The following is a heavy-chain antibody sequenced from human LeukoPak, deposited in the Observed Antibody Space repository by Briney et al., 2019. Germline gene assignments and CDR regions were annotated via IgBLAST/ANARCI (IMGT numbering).Heavy chain of an antibody. D-gene: IGHD6-6*01. CDR2: INHSGST. J-gene: IGHJ6*02. Sequence: SETLSLTCAVYGGSFSGYYWSWIRQPPGKGLEWIGEINHSGSTNYNPSLKSRVTISVDTSKNQFSLKLSSVTAADTAVYYCARTRHYYYYYGMDVWGQGTTVTVSS. CDR1: GGSFSGYY. V-gene: IGHV4-34*01. CDR3: ARTRHYYYYYGMDV.